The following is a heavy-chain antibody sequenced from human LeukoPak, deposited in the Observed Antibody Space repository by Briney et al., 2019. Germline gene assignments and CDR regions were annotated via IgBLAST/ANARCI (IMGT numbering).Heavy chain of an antibody. CDR2: IIPIFGTA. J-gene: IGHJ6*03. CDR3: ARKHDYSNSVDYYYYYYYMDV. CDR1: GGTFSSYA. V-gene: IGHV1-69*06. D-gene: IGHD4-11*01. Sequence: GASVKVSCKASGGTFSSYAISWVRQAPGQGLEWMGRIIPIFGTANYAQKFQGRVTITADKSTSTAYMELSSLRSEDTAVYYCARKHDYSNSVDYYYYYYYMDVWGKGTTVTVSS.